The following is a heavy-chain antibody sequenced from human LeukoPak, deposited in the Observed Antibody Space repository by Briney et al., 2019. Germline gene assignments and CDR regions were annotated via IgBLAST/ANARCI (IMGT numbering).Heavy chain of an antibody. Sequence: PSETLSLTCTVSGGSIRSHYWNWIRQPPGKGLEWIGYIYYSGSTNYNPSLKSRVTISVDTSKNQFSLKLSSVTAADTAVYYCARTPGVTASIDYWGQGTLVTVSS. CDR2: IYYSGST. V-gene: IGHV4-59*11. D-gene: IGHD2-21*02. J-gene: IGHJ4*02. CDR1: GGSIRSHY. CDR3: ARTPGVTASIDY.